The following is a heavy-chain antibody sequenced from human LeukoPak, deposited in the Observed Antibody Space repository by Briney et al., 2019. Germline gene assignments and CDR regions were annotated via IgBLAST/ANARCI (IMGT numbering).Heavy chain of an antibody. J-gene: IGHJ3*02. CDR1: GFTFSSYA. V-gene: IGHV3-23*01. Sequence: GGSLRLSCAASGFTFSSYAMSWVRQAPGKGLEWVSAMSGSGGSTYYADSVKGRFTISRDNSKNTLYLQMNSLRAEDTAVYYCAKVICSSTSCYSVNDAFDIWGQGTMVTVSS. D-gene: IGHD2-2*01. CDR2: MSGSGGST. CDR3: AKVICSSTSCYSVNDAFDI.